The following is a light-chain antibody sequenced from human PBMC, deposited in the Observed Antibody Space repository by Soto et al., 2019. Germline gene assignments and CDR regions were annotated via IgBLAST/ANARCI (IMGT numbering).Light chain of an antibody. Sequence: EIVLTQSPGTLSLSPGERATLSCRASQSVSNNYLAWYQQKPGQAPRLLIYGASNRATGIPDRFSGSGSGTDFTLTINGLQPEDFATYFCQQTYTSVITFGGGTKVDIK. V-gene: IGKV3-20*01. CDR3: QQTYTSVIT. CDR2: GAS. CDR1: QSVSNNY. J-gene: IGKJ4*01.